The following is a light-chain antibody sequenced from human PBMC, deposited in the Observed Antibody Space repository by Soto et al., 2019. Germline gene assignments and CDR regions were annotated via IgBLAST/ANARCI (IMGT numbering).Light chain of an antibody. CDR1: QSISSS. Sequence: DIQMTQSPSTLSASVGDRVTITCRASQSISSSLAWYQQKPGKVPKLLIYNASSLESGVPSRFSGSGSGTEFTLTISSLQPDDFATYYCQKYNSYAYTFGQGTKLEIK. CDR2: NAS. J-gene: IGKJ2*01. V-gene: IGKV1-5*03. CDR3: QKYNSYAYT.